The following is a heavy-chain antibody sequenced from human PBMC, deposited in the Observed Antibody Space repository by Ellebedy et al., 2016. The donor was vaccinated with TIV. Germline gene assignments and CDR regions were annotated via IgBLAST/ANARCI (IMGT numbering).Heavy chain of an antibody. Sequence: PGGSLRLSCAASGFTFSSYAMSWVRQTPGKGLEWVSSISSSGSYLYYADSVKGRFTISRDNAKNSLYLQMNSLRVDDTAVYYCATSRARVYWGQGTLLTVSS. CDR1: GFTFSSYA. J-gene: IGHJ4*02. V-gene: IGHV3-21*01. CDR3: ATSRARVY. CDR2: ISSSGSYL.